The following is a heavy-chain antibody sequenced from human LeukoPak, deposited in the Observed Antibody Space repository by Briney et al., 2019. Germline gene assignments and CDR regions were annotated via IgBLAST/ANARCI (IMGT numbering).Heavy chain of an antibody. V-gene: IGHV3-30*07. CDR3: ARWLQYDGAIDY. CDR2: ISYDGSNK. J-gene: IGHJ4*02. Sequence: QPGGSLRLSCAASGFTFSSYAMHWVRQAPGKGLEWVAVISYDGSNKYYADSVKGRFTISRDNSKNTLYLQMNSLRAEDTAVYYCARWLQYDGAIDYWGQGTLVTVSS. D-gene: IGHD5-24*01. CDR1: GFTFSSYA.